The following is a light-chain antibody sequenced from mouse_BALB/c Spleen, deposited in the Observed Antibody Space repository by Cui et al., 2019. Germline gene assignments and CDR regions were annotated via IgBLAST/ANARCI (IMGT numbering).Light chain of an antibody. V-gene: IGKV4-80*01. J-gene: IGKJ2*01. Sequence: QIVLTQSPAIMSAYLGEGITLTCSAGSSVSYMHWDQQKSGTSPKLLIYSTSNLASGIPSRFSGSGSGTFYSLTISSVEAEDSADYYCHQWSSYPYTFGGGTKLEIK. CDR3: HQWSSYPYT. CDR1: SSVSY. CDR2: STS.